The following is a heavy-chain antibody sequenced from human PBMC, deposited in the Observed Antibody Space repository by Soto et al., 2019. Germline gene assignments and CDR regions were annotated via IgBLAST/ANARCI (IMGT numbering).Heavy chain of an antibody. J-gene: IGHJ4*02. CDR1: GYTFTGHY. D-gene: IGHD1-26*01. Sequence: ASVKVSCKASGYTFTGHYIHWVRQAPEQGPEWMGEIGPETGATRYAQKFQGRVTMTRDMSITTVYMELDNLSPDDTAVYYCGRGRSGQIVVFYWGQGTPVTVSS. CDR3: GRGRSGQIVVFY. V-gene: IGHV1-2*02. CDR2: IGPETGAT.